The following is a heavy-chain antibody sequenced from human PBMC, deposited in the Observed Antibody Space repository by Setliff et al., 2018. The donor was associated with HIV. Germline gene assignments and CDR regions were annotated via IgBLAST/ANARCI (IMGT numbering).Heavy chain of an antibody. CDR2: INTNTGNP. Sequence: ASVKVSCKTSGYTFSRYAMHWVRQAPGQGLEWMGWINTNTGNPTYAQGFTGRFVFSLDTSVNTAYLQISSLKAEDTAVYYCAMRPPADYYYMDVWGKGTTVTVSS. CDR1: GYTFSRYA. J-gene: IGHJ6*03. CDR3: AMRPPADYYYMDV. V-gene: IGHV7-4-1*02.